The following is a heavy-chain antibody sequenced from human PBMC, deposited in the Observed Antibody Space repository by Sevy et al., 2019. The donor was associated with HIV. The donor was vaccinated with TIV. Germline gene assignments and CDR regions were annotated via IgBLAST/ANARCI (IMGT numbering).Heavy chain of an antibody. V-gene: IGHV3-15*01. CDR3: TTSIAAAGYHDY. D-gene: IGHD6-13*01. CDR1: GFTFSNAW. CDR2: IKSKTDGGTT. J-gene: IGHJ4*02. Sequence: GGSLRLSCAASGFTFSNAWMSWVHQAPGKGLEWVGRIKSKTDGGTTDYAAPVKGRFTISRDDSKNTLYLQMNSLKTEDTAVYYCTTSIAAAGYHDYWGQGTLVTVSS.